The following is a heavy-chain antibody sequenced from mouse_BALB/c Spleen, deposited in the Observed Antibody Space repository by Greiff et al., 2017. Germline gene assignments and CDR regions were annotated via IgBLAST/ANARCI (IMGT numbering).Heavy chain of an antibody. CDR3: TRTYYDYDWYFDV. Sequence: EVMLVESGGGLVQPGGSMKLSCVASGFTFSNYWMNWVRQSPEKGLEWVAEIRLKSNNYATHYAESVKGRFTISRDDSKSSVYLQMNNLRAEDTGIYYCTRTYYDYDWYFDVWGAGTTVTVSS. V-gene: IGHV6-6*02. CDR2: IRLKSNNYAT. D-gene: IGHD2-4*01. J-gene: IGHJ1*01. CDR1: GFTFSNYW.